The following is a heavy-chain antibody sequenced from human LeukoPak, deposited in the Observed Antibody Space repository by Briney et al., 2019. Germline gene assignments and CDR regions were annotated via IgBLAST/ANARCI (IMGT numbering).Heavy chain of an antibody. CDR2: IYPGYSDT. CDR3: ATRTTSSRTFFDY. V-gene: IGHV5-51*01. J-gene: IGHJ4*02. Sequence: GESLKISCKGSGYSFTSYWIGWVRQMPGKGLEWMGIIYPGYSDTRYSPSFRGQVTISADKSISTAYLQWSSLKASDTAMYYCATRTTSSRTFFDYWGQGTLVTVSS. CDR1: GYSFTSYW. D-gene: IGHD6-13*01.